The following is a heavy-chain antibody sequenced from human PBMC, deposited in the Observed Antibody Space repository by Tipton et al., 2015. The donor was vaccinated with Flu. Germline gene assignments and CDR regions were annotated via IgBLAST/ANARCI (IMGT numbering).Heavy chain of an antibody. CDR3: AREREDGGYSDY. Sequence: TLSLTCTVFGVSISNYYWSWVRQPAGKGLEWIGRLYGSGTTKYNPSLKRRVTMSLDTSKNQFSLNLTSVTAADTAVYYCAREREDGGYSDYWGQGTLVTVSS. V-gene: IGHV4-4*07. CDR2: LYGSGTT. CDR1: GVSISNYY. D-gene: IGHD4-23*01. J-gene: IGHJ4*02.